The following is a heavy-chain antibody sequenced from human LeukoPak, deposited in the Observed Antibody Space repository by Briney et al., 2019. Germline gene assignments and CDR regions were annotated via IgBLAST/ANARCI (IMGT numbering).Heavy chain of an antibody. Sequence: ASVKVSCKASGYTFTSYGVSWVRQAPGQGLEWMGWISGYNGYTNYAQKFQFRVTLTTDTSTSTAYMELRSLTSDDTAVYYCARDKAVTTELTQYFHHWGQGTLVTVSS. J-gene: IGHJ1*01. CDR2: ISGYNGYT. CDR1: GYTFTSYG. CDR3: ARDKAVTTELTQYFHH. D-gene: IGHD4-11*01. V-gene: IGHV1-18*01.